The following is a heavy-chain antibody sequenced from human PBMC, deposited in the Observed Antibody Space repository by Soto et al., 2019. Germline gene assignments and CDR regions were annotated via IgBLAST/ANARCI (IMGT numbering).Heavy chain of an antibody. CDR2: ISSSSSYI. Sequence: EVQLVESGGGLVKPGGSLRLSCAASGFTFSSYSMNWVRQAPGKGLEWVSSISSSSSYIYYADSVKGRFTISRDNAKNSLYLQMNRLRAEDTAVYYCAREGPYCSSTSCYEATHYYYYYYMDVWGKGTTVTVSS. CDR1: GFTFSSYS. V-gene: IGHV3-21*01. D-gene: IGHD2-2*01. J-gene: IGHJ6*03. CDR3: AREGPYCSSTSCYEATHYYYYYYMDV.